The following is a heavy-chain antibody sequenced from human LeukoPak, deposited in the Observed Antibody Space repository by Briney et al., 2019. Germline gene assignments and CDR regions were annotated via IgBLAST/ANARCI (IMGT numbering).Heavy chain of an antibody. CDR3: ARGAIVVVVAAHIDY. CDR2: INPSGSST. V-gene: IGHV1-46*01. J-gene: IGHJ4*02. D-gene: IGHD2-15*01. CDR1: GYTFTSYY. Sequence: ASVKVSCKASGYTFTSYYMHWVRQAPGQGREWMGIINPSGSSTSYAQKFQGRVTMTRDTSTSTVYMELSSLRSEDTAVYYCARGAIVVVVAAHIDYWGQGTLVTVSS.